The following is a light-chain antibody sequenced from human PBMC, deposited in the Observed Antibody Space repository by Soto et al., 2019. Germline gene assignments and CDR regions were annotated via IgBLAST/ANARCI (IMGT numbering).Light chain of an antibody. CDR2: AAS. CDR1: RDIANY. J-gene: IGKJ4*01. CDR3: QKFNSAPLT. Sequence: DTPMTQSPSPLSASVGDRVTISCRASRDIANYLAWFQQKPGKVPKLLIFAASTLQSGVPSRFSGNGSGTDFTLTISSLQPEDVGTYYCQKFNSAPLTFGGGTKVEIK. V-gene: IGKV1-27*01.